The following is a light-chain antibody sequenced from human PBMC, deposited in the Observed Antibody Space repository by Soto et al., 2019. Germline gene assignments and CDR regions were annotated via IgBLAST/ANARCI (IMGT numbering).Light chain of an antibody. Sequence: ALAQPASVSGSPGQSITISCTGTSGDIGSYNRVSWYQQHPGKAPKLIIYEVTDRPSGVSNRFSGSKSGNTASLTISGLQAEDEAEYYCSSYTNINTRACVFGTGTKVTV. CDR2: EVT. J-gene: IGLJ1*01. V-gene: IGLV2-14*01. CDR3: SSYTNINTRACV. CDR1: SGDIGSYNR.